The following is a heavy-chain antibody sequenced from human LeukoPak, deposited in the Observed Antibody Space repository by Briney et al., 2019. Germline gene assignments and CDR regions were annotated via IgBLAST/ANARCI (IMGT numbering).Heavy chain of an antibody. CDR3: ARIDRGDS. V-gene: IGHV4-34*01. CDR1: GGSFSTYY. J-gene: IGHJ4*02. Sequence: SETLSLTCAVYGGSFSTYYWSWIRQPPGQGLEWIGEINHSGTTNYNPSLKSRVTISVDTSRNQFSLKLSSVTAADTAVYYCARIDRGDSWGQGTLVTVSS. CDR2: INHSGTT. D-gene: IGHD3-16*01.